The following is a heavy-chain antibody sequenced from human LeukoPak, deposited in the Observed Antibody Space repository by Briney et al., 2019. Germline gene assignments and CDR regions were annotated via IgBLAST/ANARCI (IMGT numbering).Heavy chain of an antibody. V-gene: IGHV3-48*03. Sequence: GGSLRLSCAASGFTFRRYEMNWVRQAPGKGLEWFSYISSSGSTIYYADSVKGRFTISRDNAKNSLYLQVNSLRAEDTAVYYCARVADNYYGSGSTDYWGQGTLVTVSS. CDR2: ISSSGSTI. D-gene: IGHD3-10*01. CDR3: ARVADNYYGSGSTDY. CDR1: GFTFRRYE. J-gene: IGHJ4*02.